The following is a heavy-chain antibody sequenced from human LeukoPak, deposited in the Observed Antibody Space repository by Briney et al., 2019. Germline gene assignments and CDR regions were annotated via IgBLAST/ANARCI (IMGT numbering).Heavy chain of an antibody. V-gene: IGHV4-59*01. CDR2: VYYTGST. J-gene: IGHJ5*02. D-gene: IGHD3-22*01. CDR1: GGSISSYY. Sequence: PSEALSLTCTVSGGSISSYYWSWIRQPPGKGLEWIGYVYYTGSTNYNPSLNSRVTMSIDTSKNQFSLRLSSVTAADTAGYYCARVVGFYDSSAFDLWGQGTLVTVSS. CDR3: ARVVGFYDSSAFDL.